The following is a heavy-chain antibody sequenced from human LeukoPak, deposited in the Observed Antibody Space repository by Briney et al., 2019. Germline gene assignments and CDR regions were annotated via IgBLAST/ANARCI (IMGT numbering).Heavy chain of an antibody. CDR3: ASLTTVTQGYFDS. CDR2: IYYSGST. D-gene: IGHD4-17*01. CDR1: GGSISSYY. V-gene: IGHV4-59*08. Sequence: KPSETLSLTCTVSGGSISSYYWSWIRQPPGKGLEWIGYIYYSGSTNYNPSLKSRLTISLDASKNQFSLKLSSVTATDTAVYFCASLTTVTQGYFDSWGQGTLVTVSS. J-gene: IGHJ4*02.